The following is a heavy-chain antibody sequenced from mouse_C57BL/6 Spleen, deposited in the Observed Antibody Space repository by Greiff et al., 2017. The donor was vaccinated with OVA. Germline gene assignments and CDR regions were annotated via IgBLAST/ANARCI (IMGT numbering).Heavy chain of an antibody. Sequence: VQLQQSGAELVKPGASVKLSCKASGYTFTEYTIHWVKQRSGQGLEWIGWFYPGSGSIKYNEKFKDKATLTADKSSSTVYMELSRLTSEDSAVYCCARHEEGGEAGVLRPDYWGQGTTLTVSS. CDR2: FYPGSGSI. D-gene: IGHD1-2*01. CDR1: GYTFTEYT. CDR3: ARHEEGGEAGVLRPDY. J-gene: IGHJ2*01. V-gene: IGHV1-62-2*01.